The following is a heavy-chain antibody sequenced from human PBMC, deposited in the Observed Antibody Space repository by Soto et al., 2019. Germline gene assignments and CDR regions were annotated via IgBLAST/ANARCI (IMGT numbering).Heavy chain of an antibody. CDR3: ARSYKWIGLFDY. CDR1: GFSVSSNA. CDR2: IYVSGTT. D-gene: IGHD1-20*01. J-gene: IGHJ4*02. Sequence: LSWAASGFSVSSNAMTWVRQAPGKGLEWVSLIYVSGTTSYADSVKGRFTISRDDSKNTLYLQMNTLRVEDTAVYYCARSYKWIGLFDYWGQGTLVTVSS. V-gene: IGHV3-53*01.